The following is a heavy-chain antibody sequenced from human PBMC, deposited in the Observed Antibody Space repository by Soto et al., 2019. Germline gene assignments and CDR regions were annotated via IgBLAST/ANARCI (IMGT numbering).Heavy chain of an antibody. CDR1: GGTFSSYA. D-gene: IGHD3-22*01. CDR2: IIPIFGTA. J-gene: IGHJ6*02. Sequence: QVQLVQSGAEVKKPGSSVKVSCKASGGTFSSYAISWVRQAPGQGLEWMGGIIPIFGTANYAQKFQGRVTITADESTSTAYMELSSLRSEDTAVYYCAREEAIVVVTPYYYYGMDVWGQGTTVTVSS. CDR3: AREEAIVVVTPYYYYGMDV. V-gene: IGHV1-69*12.